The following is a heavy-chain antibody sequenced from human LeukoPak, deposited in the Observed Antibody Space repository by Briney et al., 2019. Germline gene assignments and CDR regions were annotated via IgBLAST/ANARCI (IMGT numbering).Heavy chain of an antibody. CDR2: IGDSGSSG. V-gene: IGHV3-23*01. D-gene: IGHD4-23*01. Sequence: QAGGSLRLSCSASGFNFNYFAMSWIRQAPGKRLEWVSTIGDSGSSGSYADSVRGRFTISRDNSYHIVSLQMHSLRVDDSAVYYCSRIKYGGNSCYHFDYWGQGALVTVSS. CDR3: SRIKYGGNSCYHFDY. J-gene: IGHJ4*02. CDR1: GFNFNYFA.